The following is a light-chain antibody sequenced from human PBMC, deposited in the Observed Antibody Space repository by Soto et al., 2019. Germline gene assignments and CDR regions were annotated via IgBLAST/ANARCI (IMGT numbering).Light chain of an antibody. CDR1: SSDVGGYNY. Sequence: QSVLTQPASVSGSPGQSITISCTGTSSDVGGYNYVSWYQQHPGKAPKLMIYDVSNRPSGVSNRFSGSKSGNTASLTISGLQAEDEADYYXSSYTSSSTPSVFGTGTKVTVL. CDR3: SSYTSSSTPSV. CDR2: DVS. J-gene: IGLJ1*01. V-gene: IGLV2-14*01.